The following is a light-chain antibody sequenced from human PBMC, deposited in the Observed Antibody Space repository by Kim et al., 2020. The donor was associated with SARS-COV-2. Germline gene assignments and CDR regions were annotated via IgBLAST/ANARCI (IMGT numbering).Light chain of an antibody. V-gene: IGLV1-40*01. Sequence: QRVTISCTGSSSNIGAGYDVHWYQQLPGTAPKLLIYDNYNRPSGVPDRFSGSKSGTSASLAITGLQAEDEADYYCQSYDSSLSGSVFGGGTKLTVL. CDR1: SSNIGAGYD. CDR2: DNY. J-gene: IGLJ3*02. CDR3: QSYDSSLSGSV.